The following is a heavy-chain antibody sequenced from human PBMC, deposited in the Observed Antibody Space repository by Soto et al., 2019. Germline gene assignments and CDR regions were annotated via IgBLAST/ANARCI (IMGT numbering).Heavy chain of an antibody. CDR1: GGTFSSYA. CDR3: ARDSGPYYYDSSGYFGY. Sequence: VASVKVSCKASGGTFSSYAISWVRQAPGQGLEWMGGIIPIFGTANYAQKFQGRVTITADESTSTAYMELSSLRSEDTAVYYCARDSGPYYYDSSGYFGYWGQGTLVTVSS. J-gene: IGHJ4*02. CDR2: IIPIFGTA. D-gene: IGHD3-22*01. V-gene: IGHV1-69*13.